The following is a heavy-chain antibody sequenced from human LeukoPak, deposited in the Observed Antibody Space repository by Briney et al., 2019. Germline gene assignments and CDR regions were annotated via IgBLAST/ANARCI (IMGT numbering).Heavy chain of an antibody. V-gene: IGHV7-4-1*02. Sequence: ASVKVSCKASGYTFTSYAMNWVRQAPGQGLEWMGWINTNTGNPTYAQGFTGRFVFSSDTSVSTAYLQISSLKAEDTAVYYCAKGRLRYFDWLRRAYYMDVWGKGTTVTVSS. CDR1: GYTFTSYA. J-gene: IGHJ6*03. CDR2: INTNTGNP. CDR3: AKGRLRYFDWLRRAYYMDV. D-gene: IGHD3-9*01.